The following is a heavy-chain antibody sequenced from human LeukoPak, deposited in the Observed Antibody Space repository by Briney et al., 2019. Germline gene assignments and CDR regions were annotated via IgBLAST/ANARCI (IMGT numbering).Heavy chain of an antibody. J-gene: IGHJ5*02. CDR1: GGSFSGYY. V-gene: IGHV4-34*01. CDR3: AIVVPDA. CDR2: INHSGST. Sequence: SETLSLTCAVYGGSFSGYYWSWIRQPPGKGLEWIGEINHSGSTNYNPSLKSRVTISVDTSKNQFSLKLSSVTAADTAVNYCAIVVPDAWGQGTLVTVSS. D-gene: IGHD2-2*01.